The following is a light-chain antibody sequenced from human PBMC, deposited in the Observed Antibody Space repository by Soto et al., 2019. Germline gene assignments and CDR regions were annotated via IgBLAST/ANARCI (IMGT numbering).Light chain of an antibody. CDR2: VEGSGTY. V-gene: IGLV4-60*02. Sequence: QPVLTKSSSASASLGSSVRLTCTLSSGHSSYIIAWHQQQPGKAPRFLMKVEGSGTYDKGSGVPDRFSGSSSGADRFLTISNLQFEDEADYFCETWDNNTWVFGGGTKLTVL. CDR3: ETWDNNTWV. CDR1: SGHSSYI. J-gene: IGLJ3*02.